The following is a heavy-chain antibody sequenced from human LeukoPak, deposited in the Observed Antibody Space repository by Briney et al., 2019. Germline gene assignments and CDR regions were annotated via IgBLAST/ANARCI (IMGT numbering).Heavy chain of an antibody. CDR1: GFTFSSYG. J-gene: IGHJ6*03. CDR3: ATTRIGEYSRTYYYYYYMDV. Sequence: GSLRLSCTASGFTFSSYGMHWVRQAPGKGLEWVAFIRYDGSNKYYADSVKGRFTISRDNSKNTLYLQMNSLRAEDTAVYYCATTRIGEYSRTYYYYYYMDVWGKGTTATVSS. CDR2: IRYDGSNK. V-gene: IGHV3-30*02. D-gene: IGHD3-10*01.